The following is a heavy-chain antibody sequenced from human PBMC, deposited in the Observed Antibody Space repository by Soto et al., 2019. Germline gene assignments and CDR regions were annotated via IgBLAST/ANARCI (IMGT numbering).Heavy chain of an antibody. CDR1: GFTFSSYG. CDR2: ISYDGSNK. J-gene: IGHJ3*02. D-gene: IGHD4-4*01. CDR3: AKSNLPRDAFDI. V-gene: IGHV3-30*18. Sequence: GGSLRLSCAASGFTFSSYGMHWVRQAPGKGLEWVAVISYDGSNKYYADSVKGRFTISRDNSKNTLYLQMNSLRAEDTAVYYCAKSNLPRDAFDIWGQGTMVTVSS.